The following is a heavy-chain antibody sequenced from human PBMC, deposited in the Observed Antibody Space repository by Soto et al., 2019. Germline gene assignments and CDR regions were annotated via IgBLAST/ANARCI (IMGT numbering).Heavy chain of an antibody. CDR2: INAGNGNT. CDR3: GRSKGVYYDFWSGTGGYYFDY. D-gene: IGHD3-3*01. J-gene: IGHJ4*02. Sequence: ASVKVSCKASGYTFTSYAMHWVRQAPGQRLEWMGWINAGNGNTKYSQKFQGRVTMTRNTSMSTAYMELSSLRSEDTAVYYCGRSKGVYYDFWSGTGGYYFDYWGQGTLVTVSS. V-gene: IGHV1-3*01. CDR1: GYTFTSYA.